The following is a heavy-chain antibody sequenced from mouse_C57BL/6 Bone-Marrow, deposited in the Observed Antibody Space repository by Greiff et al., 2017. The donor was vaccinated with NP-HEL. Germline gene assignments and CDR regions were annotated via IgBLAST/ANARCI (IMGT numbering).Heavy chain of an antibody. Sequence: VQLKQPGAELVKPGASVKLSCKASGYTFTSYWMHWVKQRPGQGLEWIGMIHPNSGSTNYNEKFKSKATLTVDKSSSTAYMQLSSLTSEDSAVYYCASHSNYRGYFDYWGQGTTLTVSS. CDR1: GYTFTSYW. CDR2: IHPNSGST. CDR3: ASHSNYRGYFDY. J-gene: IGHJ2*01. D-gene: IGHD2-5*01. V-gene: IGHV1-64*01.